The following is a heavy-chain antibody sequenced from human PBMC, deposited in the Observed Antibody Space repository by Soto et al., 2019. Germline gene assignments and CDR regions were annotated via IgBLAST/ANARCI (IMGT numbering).Heavy chain of an antibody. CDR3: ARRNFGVLTDY. V-gene: IGHV3-7*03. J-gene: IGHJ4*02. CDR1: GFNFRDFW. Sequence: GGSLRLSCAVSGFNFRDFWMSWVRQAPGKGLEWVANIKQDGSERYYVDSVKGRFTVSRDNTKNSLYLQVNSLRAEDTAMYYCARRNFGVLTDYWGPGTLVTVSS. D-gene: IGHD3-3*01. CDR2: IKQDGSER.